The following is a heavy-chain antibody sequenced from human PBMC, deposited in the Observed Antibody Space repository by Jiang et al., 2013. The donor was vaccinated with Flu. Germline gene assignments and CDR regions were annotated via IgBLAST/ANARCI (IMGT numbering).Heavy chain of an antibody. V-gene: IGHV3-23*01. Sequence: QLLESGGGLVQPGGSLRLSCAASGFTFSTYAMSWVRQXPGKGLEWVSAISGTGGSTFYTDSVKGRFTISRQNSKNTLYLQMNSLRAEDTAVYYCARVGIAIIGEAIKPDWYFDLWGRGTLVTVSS. CDR2: ISGTGGST. J-gene: IGHJ2*01. CDR1: GFTFSTYA. D-gene: IGHD3-3*01. CDR3: ARVGIAIIGEAIKPDWYFDL.